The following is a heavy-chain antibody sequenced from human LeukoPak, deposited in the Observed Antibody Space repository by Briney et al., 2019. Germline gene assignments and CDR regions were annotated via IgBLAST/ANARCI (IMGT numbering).Heavy chain of an antibody. Sequence: GGSLRLSCAASGFTLSYHSMNWVRQAPGKGLEWVSFISSSSSTIYYAGSVKGRFTISRDNAKNSLYLQMNSLRDEDTAVYYCTRSDSSGWKGASDYWGQGTLVTVSS. CDR2: ISSSSSTI. CDR1: GFTLSYHS. D-gene: IGHD6-19*01. J-gene: IGHJ4*02. V-gene: IGHV3-48*02. CDR3: TRSDSSGWKGASDY.